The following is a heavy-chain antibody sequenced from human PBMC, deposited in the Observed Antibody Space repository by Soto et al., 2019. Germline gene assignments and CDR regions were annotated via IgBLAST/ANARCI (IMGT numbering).Heavy chain of an antibody. Sequence: SETLSLTCAVSGSSISSTNWWNWVLQPPGKGLEWIGEIYHSGSTKYNPSLKSRVTISVDKSKNQFSLKLSSVTAADSAVYYCARVIATAVHWFDPWGQGTLVTVSS. D-gene: IGHD6-13*01. CDR1: GSSISSTNW. CDR3: ARVIATAVHWFDP. J-gene: IGHJ5*02. V-gene: IGHV4-4*02. CDR2: IYHSGST.